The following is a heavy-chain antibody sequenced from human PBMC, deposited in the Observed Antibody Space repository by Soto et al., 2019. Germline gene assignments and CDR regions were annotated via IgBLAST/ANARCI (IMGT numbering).Heavy chain of an antibody. CDR2: ISYDGSNK. J-gene: IGHJ6*02. CDR3: ARDRMSIVVVTAIPYYYYGMDV. Sequence: GGSLRLSCAASGFTFSSYAMHWVRQAPGKRLEWVAVISYDGSNKYYADSVKGRFTTSRDNSKNTLYLQMNSLRAEDTAVYYCARDRMSIVVVTAIPYYYYGMDVWGQGTTVTVSS. V-gene: IGHV3-30-3*01. CDR1: GFTFSSYA. D-gene: IGHD2-21*02.